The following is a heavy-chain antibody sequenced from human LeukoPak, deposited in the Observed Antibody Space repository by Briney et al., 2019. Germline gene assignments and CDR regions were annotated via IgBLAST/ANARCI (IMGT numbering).Heavy chain of an antibody. D-gene: IGHD6-19*01. J-gene: IGHJ4*02. Sequence: GASVKVSCKASGGTFSSYAISWVRQAPGQGLEWMGRIIPILGIANYAQKFQGRVTITADKSMSTAYMELSSLRSEDTAVYYCARVSSLSSGSRYFDYWGQGTLVTVSS. CDR2: IIPILGIA. CDR1: GGTFSSYA. CDR3: ARVSSLSSGSRYFDY. V-gene: IGHV1-69*04.